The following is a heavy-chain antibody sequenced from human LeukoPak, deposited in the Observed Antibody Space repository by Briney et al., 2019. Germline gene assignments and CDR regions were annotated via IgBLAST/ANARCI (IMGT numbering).Heavy chain of an antibody. CDR1: GYSISSGFY. CDR2: IYQSGDT. D-gene: IGHD2-21*01. V-gene: IGHV4-38-2*01. CDR3: ARLSGIYCDRHSCFNSFDS. J-gene: IGHJ5*01. Sequence: TSETLSLTCDVSGYSISSGFYWGWIRQPPGKGLEWIGSIYQSGDTYYNPSLRSRITMSLDTSKNQFSLRLTSVTAPDTAVYYCARLSGIYCDRHSCFNSFDSWGQGILVTVSS.